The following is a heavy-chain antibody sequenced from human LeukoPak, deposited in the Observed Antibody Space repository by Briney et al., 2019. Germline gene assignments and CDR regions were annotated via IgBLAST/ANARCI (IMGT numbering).Heavy chain of an antibody. D-gene: IGHD6-6*01. CDR2: ISAYNGNT. CDR3: ARRGQLVPQDY. CDR1: GGTFSSYG. J-gene: IGHJ4*02. Sequence: ASVKVSCKASGGTFSSYGISWVRQAPGQGLEWMGWISAYNGNTNYAQKLQGRVTMTTDTSTSTACMELRSLRSDDTAVYYCARRGQLVPQDYWGQGTLVTVSS. V-gene: IGHV1-18*01.